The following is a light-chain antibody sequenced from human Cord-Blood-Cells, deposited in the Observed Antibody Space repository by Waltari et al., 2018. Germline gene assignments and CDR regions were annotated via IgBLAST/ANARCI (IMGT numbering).Light chain of an antibody. J-gene: IGLJ3*02. Sequence: QSALTQPPSAPGSPGQSVTISCIGTTSDVGGYNYVSWYQQHPGKAPKLMIYEVSKRPSGVPDRFSGSKSGNTASLTVSELQAEDEADYYCSSYAGSNNWVFGGGTKLTVL. CDR3: SSYAGSNNWV. V-gene: IGLV2-8*01. CDR2: EVS. CDR1: TSDVGGYNY.